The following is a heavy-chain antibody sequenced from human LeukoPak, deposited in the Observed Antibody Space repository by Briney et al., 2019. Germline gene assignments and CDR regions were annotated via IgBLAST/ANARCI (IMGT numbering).Heavy chain of an antibody. V-gene: IGHV1-69*08. D-gene: IGHD1-26*01. CDR3: ARGGQVSTWAYFDY. CDR2: IIPVFDKT. CDR1: GGAFSTHT. J-gene: IGHJ4*02. Sequence: GASVKVSCKTSGGAFSTHTINWLRQAPGQGLEWMGRIIPVFDKTNYAQKFQGRVTITADKSTSTAYMDLSSLKSQDTATYSCARGGQVSTWAYFDYWGQGTLVTVSS.